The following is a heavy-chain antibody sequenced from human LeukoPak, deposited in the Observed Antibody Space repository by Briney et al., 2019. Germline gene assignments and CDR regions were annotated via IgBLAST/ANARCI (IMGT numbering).Heavy chain of an antibody. J-gene: IGHJ5*02. CDR1: GFTFSSYW. D-gene: IGHD2-2*01. CDR2: IKQDGSEK. V-gene: IGHV3-7*04. Sequence: TGGSLRLSCATSGFTFSSYWMSWVRQASGKGLEWVANIKQDGSEKYYVDSVKGRFTISRDNAKKSLYLQMNSLRAEDTAVYYCARENAHPTNWFDPWGQGTLVTVSS. CDR3: ARENAHPTNWFDP.